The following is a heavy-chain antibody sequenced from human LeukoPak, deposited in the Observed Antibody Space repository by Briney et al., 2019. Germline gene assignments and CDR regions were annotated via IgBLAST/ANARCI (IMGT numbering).Heavy chain of an antibody. CDR2: IYYSGST. CDR1: GGSISSYY. V-gene: IGHV4-59*01. CDR3: ARDKVVTPAGWFDP. D-gene: IGHD4-23*01. Sequence: ETSETLSLTCTVSGGSISSYYWSWIRQPPGKGLEWIGYIYYSGSTNYNPSLKSRVTISVDTSKNQFSLKLSSVTAADTAVYYCARDKVVTPAGWFDPWGQGTLVTVSS. J-gene: IGHJ5*02.